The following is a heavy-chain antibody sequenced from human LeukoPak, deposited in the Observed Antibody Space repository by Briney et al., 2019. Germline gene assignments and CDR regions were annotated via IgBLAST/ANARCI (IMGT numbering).Heavy chain of an antibody. CDR1: GYTFTSYY. V-gene: IGHV1-46*01. CDR2: INPSGGST. Sequence: GASVKVSCKASGYTFTSYYMHWVRQAPGQGLEWMGIINPSGGSTSYAQKFQGRVTMTRDMSTSTVYMELSSLRSEGTAVYYCASSPRYCSSTSCLPNWFDPWGQGTLVTVSS. D-gene: IGHD2-2*01. J-gene: IGHJ5*02. CDR3: ASSPRYCSSTSCLPNWFDP.